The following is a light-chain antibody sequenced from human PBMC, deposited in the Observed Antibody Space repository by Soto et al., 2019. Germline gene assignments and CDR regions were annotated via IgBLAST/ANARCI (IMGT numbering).Light chain of an antibody. CDR3: QQYGT. CDR2: DAS. CDR1: QSISSW. Sequence: DIQMTQSPSTLSASVGDRVTITCRASQSISSWLAWYQQKPGKAPKLLIYDASTLASGVPSRFSGSGSGPEFTLTISNLQPDDLATYYCQQYGTFGQGTTVEIK. V-gene: IGKV1-5*01. J-gene: IGKJ1*01.